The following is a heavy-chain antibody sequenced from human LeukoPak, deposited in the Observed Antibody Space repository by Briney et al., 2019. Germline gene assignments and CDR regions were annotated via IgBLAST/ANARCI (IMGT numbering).Heavy chain of an antibody. V-gene: IGHV3-30*02. D-gene: IGHD2-8*01. CDR3: AKDLVGYCIDGLSFPVDH. CDR1: GFTFSSYG. Sequence: GGSLRLSCAASGFTFSSYGMHWVRQAPGTGLEWVAFIRYDGSNKYYADSVKGRFTISRDNSKNTLYLQMNSLRAEDTAVYYCAKDLVGYCIDGLSFPVDHWGQGTLVTVSS. J-gene: IGHJ4*02. CDR2: IRYDGSNK.